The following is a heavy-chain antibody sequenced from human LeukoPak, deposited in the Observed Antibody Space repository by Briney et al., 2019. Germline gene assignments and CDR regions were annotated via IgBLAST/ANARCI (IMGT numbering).Heavy chain of an antibody. D-gene: IGHD3-3*01. J-gene: IGHJ6*02. CDR3: ARDQGLTIFGVVNYGMDV. Sequence: ASVKVSCKASGYTFTSYYMHWVRQAPGQGLEWMGIINPSGGSTSYAQKFQGRVTMTRDTSTSTVYMELSSLRSEDTAVYYCARDQGLTIFGVVNYGMDVWGQGTTVTVS. CDR1: GYTFTSYY. CDR2: INPSGGST. V-gene: IGHV1-46*01.